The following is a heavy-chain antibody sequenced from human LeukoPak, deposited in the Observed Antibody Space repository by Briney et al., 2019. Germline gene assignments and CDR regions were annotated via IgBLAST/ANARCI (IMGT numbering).Heavy chain of an antibody. V-gene: IGHV1-69*13. D-gene: IGHD5-24*01. CDR3: ARDNSVRDEAWWFNP. CDR1: GGTFSSYA. CDR2: IVPIFGTA. J-gene: IGHJ5*02. Sequence: SVKVSCKASGGTFSSYAISWVRQAPGQGLEWMGGIVPIFGTANYAQKFQGRVTITADESTSTAYMELSSLRSEDTAVYYCARDNSVRDEAWWFNPWGQGTLVTVSS.